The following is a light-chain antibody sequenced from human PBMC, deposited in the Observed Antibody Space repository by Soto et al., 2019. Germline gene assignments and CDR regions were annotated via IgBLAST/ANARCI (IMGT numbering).Light chain of an antibody. J-gene: IGLJ2*01. V-gene: IGLV1-40*01. CDR2: VNN. Sequence: QSVLTQPPSVSGAPGQRVTLSCTGSSSNIGAGYDVHWYQQLPGTAPKLIIYVNNNRPSGVPDRFCGSNSSTSASLAITGLQAEDEDDYYCQSYASSLSAVVFGGGTKLTVL. CDR1: SSNIGAGYD. CDR3: QSYASSLSAVV.